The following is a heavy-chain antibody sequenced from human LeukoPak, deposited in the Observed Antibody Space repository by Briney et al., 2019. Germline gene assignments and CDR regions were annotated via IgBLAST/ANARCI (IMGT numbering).Heavy chain of an antibody. Sequence: GRSLRLSCAASGFTFSSYAFHWVRQAPGKGLEWVSLIRSKAYGGTTEYAASVEGRFTISRDDSKSIAYLQMNSLKTEDTAVYYCTKSRFYDYVWGGSWGQGTLVTVSS. J-gene: IGHJ5*02. CDR1: GFTFSSYA. CDR3: TKSRFYDYVWGGS. V-gene: IGHV3-49*04. CDR2: IRSKAYGGTT. D-gene: IGHD3-16*01.